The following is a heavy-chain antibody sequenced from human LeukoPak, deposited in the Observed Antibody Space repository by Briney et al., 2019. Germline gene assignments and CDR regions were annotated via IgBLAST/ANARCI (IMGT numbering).Heavy chain of an antibody. Sequence: SSETLSLTCAVYGGSFSGYYWGWIRQPPGKGLEWIGNIYHSGSTYYNPSLKSRVTVSVDTSKNQFSLKLSSVTAADTAVYYCARGPYCSGGSCYSYYYMDVWGKGTTVTVSS. CDR1: GGSFSGYY. J-gene: IGHJ6*03. CDR2: IYHSGST. D-gene: IGHD2-15*01. V-gene: IGHV4-34*01. CDR3: ARGPYCSGGSCYSYYYMDV.